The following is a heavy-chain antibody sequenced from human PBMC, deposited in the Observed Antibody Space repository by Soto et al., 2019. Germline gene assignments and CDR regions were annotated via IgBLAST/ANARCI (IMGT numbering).Heavy chain of an antibody. V-gene: IGHV1-69*13. CDR1: GGTFSSYS. D-gene: IGHD1-26*01. CDR2: IIPIFGTA. J-gene: IGHJ4*02. CDR3: ASSGWELLRVDY. Sequence: SVKVYCKASGGTFSSYSISWVRQVPGQGLEWMGGIIPIFGTANYAQKFQGRVTITADESTSTAYMELSSLRSEDTAVYYCASSGWELLRVDYWGQGTLVTVSS.